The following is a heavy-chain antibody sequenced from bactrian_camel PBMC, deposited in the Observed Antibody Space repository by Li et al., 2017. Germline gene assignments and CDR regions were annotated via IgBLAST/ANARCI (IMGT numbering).Heavy chain of an antibody. CDR3: AAESVDFCEGLIAGPREVRN. CDR1: SYTYSRDC. D-gene: IGHD6*01. V-gene: IGHV3S1*01. CDR2: IHLIGGRDYT. J-gene: IGHJ4*01. Sequence: HVQLVESGGGSVQAGGSLTLSCVASSYTYSRDCVAWFRQAPGAEREGVAAIHLIGGRDYTFYADYVEDGIIISQDNSAKNPIYLQMNSLNVEDSAMYYCAAESVDFCEGLIAGPREVRNWGQGTQVTVS.